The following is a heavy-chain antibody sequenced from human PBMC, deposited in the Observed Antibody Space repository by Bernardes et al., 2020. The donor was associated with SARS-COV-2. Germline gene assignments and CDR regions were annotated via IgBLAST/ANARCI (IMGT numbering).Heavy chain of an antibody. CDR1: GFTFNKYA. J-gene: IGHJ3*02. CDR2: ISSGGEST. D-gene: IGHD4-4*01. Sequence: GGSLRLSCAASGFTFNKYAMHWVRQAPGKGLEWVSGISSGGESTKYGDSVRGRFTISRDTSKNTLYLQMNSLRTEDTALYFCAKDIRAFVTDAFDIWGRGTMVTVSS. V-gene: IGHV3-23*01. CDR3: AKDIRAFVTDAFDI.